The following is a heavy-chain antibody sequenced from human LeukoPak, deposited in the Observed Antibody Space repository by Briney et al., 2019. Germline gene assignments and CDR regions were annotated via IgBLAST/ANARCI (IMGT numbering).Heavy chain of an antibody. D-gene: IGHD3-10*01. J-gene: IGHJ4*02. Sequence: GGSLRLSCAASGFTFSSYSMNWVRQAPGKGLEWVSSISSSSSYIHYADSVKGRFTISRDNAKNSLYLQMNSLRAEDTAVYYCARDSVRVGYGSGSLPFYWGQGTLVTVSS. V-gene: IGHV3-21*01. CDR2: ISSSSSYI. CDR3: ARDSVRVGYGSGSLPFY. CDR1: GFTFSSYS.